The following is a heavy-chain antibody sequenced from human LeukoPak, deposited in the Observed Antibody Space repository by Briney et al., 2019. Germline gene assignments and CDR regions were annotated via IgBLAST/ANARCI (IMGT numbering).Heavy chain of an antibody. Sequence: PGGSLRLSCAASGFIVSNNQMSWVRQAPGKGLEWVSVIYSGGNTHYADSVKGRFTISRDNSKNTLYLQMNSLRAEDTAVYYCAKVFSSYGDALDIWGQGTLVTVSS. CDR2: IYSGGNT. J-gene: IGHJ3*02. CDR3: AKVFSSYGDALDI. D-gene: IGHD6-6*01. V-gene: IGHV3-66*01. CDR1: GFIVSNNQ.